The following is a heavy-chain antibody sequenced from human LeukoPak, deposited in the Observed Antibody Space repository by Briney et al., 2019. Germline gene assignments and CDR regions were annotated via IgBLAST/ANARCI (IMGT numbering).Heavy chain of an antibody. CDR3: ARDPGNYAYFDY. D-gene: IGHD1-7*01. Sequence: GGSLRLSCAASGFTFSSYAMHWVRQAPGKGLEWVAVIPYDGDNKNYADSVKGRFTISRDSSKNTLYLQVNSLRTEDTAVYYCARDPGNYAYFDYWGQGTLVTVSS. J-gene: IGHJ4*02. CDR2: IPYDGDNK. V-gene: IGHV3-30-3*01. CDR1: GFTFSSYA.